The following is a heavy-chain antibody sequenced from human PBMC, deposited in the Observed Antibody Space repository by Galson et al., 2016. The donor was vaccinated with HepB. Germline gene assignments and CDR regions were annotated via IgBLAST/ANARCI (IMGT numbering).Heavy chain of an antibody. J-gene: IGHJ4*02. CDR1: GFSLNSRGVG. V-gene: IGHV2-5*01. Sequence: PALVKPTQTLTLTCTFSGFSLNSRGVGVGWIRQPPGKALEWLALIYWNDDKRYTPSLKTRLTITKDTSENQVVLTMINMDPVDTATYYCFHTHSSDWYALYGYWGQGTLVTVSS. CDR3: FHTHSSDWYALYGY. CDR2: IYWNDDK. D-gene: IGHD6-19*01.